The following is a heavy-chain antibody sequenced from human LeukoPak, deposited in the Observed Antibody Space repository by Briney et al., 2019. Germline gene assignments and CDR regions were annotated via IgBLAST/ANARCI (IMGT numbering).Heavy chain of an antibody. Sequence: SVKVSCKASGFTFTSSAMQWVRQARGQRLEWIGWIVVGSGNRNYAQKFQERVSITRDMSTGTAYMELSSLRSEDTAVYFCAAGTSGRPEYFQHWGQGTLVTVSS. CDR1: GFTFTSSA. D-gene: IGHD1-14*01. V-gene: IGHV1-58*02. CDR2: IVVGSGNR. CDR3: AAGTSGRPEYFQH. J-gene: IGHJ1*01.